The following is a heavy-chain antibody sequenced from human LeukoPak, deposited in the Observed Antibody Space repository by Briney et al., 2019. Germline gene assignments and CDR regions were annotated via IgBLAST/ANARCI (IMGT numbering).Heavy chain of an antibody. CDR3: ARGQVVVVPAGEDNWFDP. Sequence: ASVKVSCKTSGYTFTSYDINWVRQATGQGLEWMGWMNPNSGNTGYAQKFQGRVTMTRNTSISTAYMELSSLRSEDTAVYYCARGQVVVVPAGEDNWFDPWGQGTLVTVSS. D-gene: IGHD2-2*01. V-gene: IGHV1-8*02. CDR1: GYTFTSYD. J-gene: IGHJ5*02. CDR2: MNPNSGNT.